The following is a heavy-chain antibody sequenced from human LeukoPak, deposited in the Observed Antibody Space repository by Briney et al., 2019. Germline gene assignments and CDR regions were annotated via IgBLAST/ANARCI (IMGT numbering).Heavy chain of an antibody. J-gene: IGHJ4*02. V-gene: IGHV3-30*18. CDR1: GFIFRNYG. CDR3: AKGYSGYDWSLVDY. Sequence: GGSLRLSCAGSGFIFRNYGMHWVRQAPGQGLQWVAVISYDGSNKYYADSVKGRFTISRDNSKNTLYLQMNSLRAEDTAVYYCAKGYSGYDWSLVDYWGQGTLVTVSS. D-gene: IGHD5-12*01. CDR2: ISYDGSNK.